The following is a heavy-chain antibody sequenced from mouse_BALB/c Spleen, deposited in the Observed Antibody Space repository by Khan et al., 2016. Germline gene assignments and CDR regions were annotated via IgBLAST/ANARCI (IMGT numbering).Heavy chain of an antibody. D-gene: IGHD4-1*02. CDR3: ASRPTGRAMDY. J-gene: IGHJ4*01. V-gene: IGHV1-9*01. Sequence: QVQLQQSGAELMKPGASVKISCKATGYTFSSYWIEWVKQRPGHGLEWIGEILPGSGSTNYNEKFKGKATFTADTYSNTAYMQLSSLTSEDSAVYYCASRPTGRAMDYWSQGTSVTVSS. CDR2: ILPGSGST. CDR1: GYTFSSYW.